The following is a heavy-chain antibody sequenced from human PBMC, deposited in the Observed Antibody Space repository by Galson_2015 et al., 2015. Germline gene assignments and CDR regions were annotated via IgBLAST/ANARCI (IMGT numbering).Heavy chain of an antibody. Sequence: SVKVSCKASGYSFTAYDISWVRQAPGQGLEWMGWIDGDTGNTKYAQNLEGRVTMTADASTRTGYMELRSLTSDDTAVYYCARVAPYCDYNLWGQGTLVTVSS. J-gene: IGHJ5*02. CDR2: IDGDTGNT. CDR3: ARVAPYCDYNL. V-gene: IGHV1-18*01. D-gene: IGHD4-17*01. CDR1: GYSFTAYD.